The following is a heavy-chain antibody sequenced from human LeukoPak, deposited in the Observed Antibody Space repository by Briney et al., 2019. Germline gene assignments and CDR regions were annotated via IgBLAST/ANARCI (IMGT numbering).Heavy chain of an antibody. J-gene: IGHJ3*02. CDR3: ARRYYDSSGYHDAFDI. Sequence: PSQTLSLTCTVSGGSINSGSYYWSWIRQPAGKGLEWIGRIYTSGSTNYNPSLKSRVTISVGTSKNQFSLKLSSVTAADTAVYYCARRYYDSSGYHDAFDIWGQGTMVTVSS. CDR1: GGSINSGSYY. D-gene: IGHD3-22*01. CDR2: IYTSGST. V-gene: IGHV4-61*02.